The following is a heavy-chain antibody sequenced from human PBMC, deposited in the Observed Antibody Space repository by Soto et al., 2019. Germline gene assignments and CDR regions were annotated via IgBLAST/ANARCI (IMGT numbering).Heavy chain of an antibody. CDR3: ARSQRGRTAFTFDY. V-gene: IGHV4-61*01. Sequence: PSETLSLTCAVSGDSVSNDNSYWSWIRQPPGKGLEWIGYIYYSGTTNYNFCLKSRLSLSVDMSKNQFSLKLASVTAADTAVYFCARSQRGRTAFTFDYWGQGALVTVSS. CDR2: IYYSGTT. D-gene: IGHD3-16*01. CDR1: GDSVSNDNSY. J-gene: IGHJ4*02.